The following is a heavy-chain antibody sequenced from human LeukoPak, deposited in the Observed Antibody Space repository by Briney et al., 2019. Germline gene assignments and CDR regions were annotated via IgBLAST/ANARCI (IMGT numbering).Heavy chain of an antibody. J-gene: IGHJ3*01. Sequence: SETLSLTCTISGGPMSTYYWDWIRQPPGKGLECIGYIHYTGTTYYSPSLRSRVTMSLDTSKNQFSLKLSSVTAADTAVYYCARRSSTTVASGAFDVWGQGKMVTVSS. D-gene: IGHD4-23*01. CDR3: ARRSSTTVASGAFDV. CDR2: IHYTGTT. CDR1: GGPMSTYY. V-gene: IGHV4-59*08.